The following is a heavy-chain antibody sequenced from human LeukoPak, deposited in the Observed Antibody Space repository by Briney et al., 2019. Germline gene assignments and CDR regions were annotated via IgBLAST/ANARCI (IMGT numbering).Heavy chain of an antibody. CDR3: AKDHGRDYYGSGRYDY. V-gene: IGHV3-30*02. Sequence: TGGSLRLSCAASGFTFSSYGMSWVRQAPGKGLEWVAFIRYDGSNKYYADSVEGRFTISRGNSKNTLYLQMNSLRAEDTAVYYCAKDHGRDYYGSGRYDYWGQGTLVTVSS. CDR1: GFTFSSYG. J-gene: IGHJ4*02. CDR2: IRYDGSNK. D-gene: IGHD3-10*01.